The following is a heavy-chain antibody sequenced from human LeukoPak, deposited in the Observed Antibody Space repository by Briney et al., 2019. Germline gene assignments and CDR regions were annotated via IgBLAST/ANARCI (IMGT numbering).Heavy chain of an antibody. V-gene: IGHV1-69*05. J-gene: IGHJ5*02. CDR1: GGTFTSYA. D-gene: IGHD2-2*01. CDR2: IIPIFGTA. CDR3: ARSSVVPAAMSYPDDNLFDP. Sequence: SSVKVSCKASGGTFTSYAISWVRQAPGHRLEGMGGIIPIFGTANYEQKFQAEVTITTDESTSTAYMELSSLRSEDTAGYYCARSSVVPAAMSYPDDNLFDPWGQGTLVTVSS.